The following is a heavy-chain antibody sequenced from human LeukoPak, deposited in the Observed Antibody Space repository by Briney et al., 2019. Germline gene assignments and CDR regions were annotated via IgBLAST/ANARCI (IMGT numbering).Heavy chain of an antibody. CDR1: GYSFTSYW. D-gene: IGHD2-21*01. V-gene: IGHV5-10-1*01. CDR2: IDPSDSYT. J-gene: IGHJ5*02. Sequence: GEFPKISCKGSGYSFTSYWISWVRQMPGKGLEWMGRIDPSDSYTNYSPSFQGHVTISADKSISTAYLQWSSLKASDTAMYYCARHGESPRTQYGQFDPWGQGTLVTVSS. CDR3: ARHGESPRTQYGQFDP.